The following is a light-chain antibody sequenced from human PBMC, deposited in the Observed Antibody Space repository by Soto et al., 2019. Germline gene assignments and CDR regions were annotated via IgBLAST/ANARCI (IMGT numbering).Light chain of an antibody. V-gene: IGKV3-20*01. J-gene: IGKJ1*01. CDR3: RQYENSPRT. Sequence: EIVLTQSPGTLSLSPGERATLSCRASQSINSNLAWYQQRPGQRPRVLMYGASSRATGIPDRFSGSGSGTDFTLTISRLEPEDFAVYYCRQYENSPRTFGQGTKVETK. CDR2: GAS. CDR1: QSINSN.